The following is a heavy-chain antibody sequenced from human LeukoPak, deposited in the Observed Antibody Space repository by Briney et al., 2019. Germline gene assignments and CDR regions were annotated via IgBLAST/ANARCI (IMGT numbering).Heavy chain of an antibody. D-gene: IGHD5-24*01. V-gene: IGHV1-2*02. CDR2: INPTSGGT. CDR3: ARRLVDSNDGYDV. J-gene: IGHJ3*01. Sequence: ASVKVSCKASGYTFTGYYMHWVRQAPGQGLEWMGWINPTSGGTTYAQTFQDRVTMTRDTSISTAYMELNSLRSDDTVVYYCARRLVDSNDGYDVWGQGTTVTVSS. CDR1: GYTFTGYY.